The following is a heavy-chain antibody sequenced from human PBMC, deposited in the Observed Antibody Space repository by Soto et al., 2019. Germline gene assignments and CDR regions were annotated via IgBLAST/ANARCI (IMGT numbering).Heavy chain of an antibody. CDR3: ARDPIGGYYHDAFDI. J-gene: IGHJ3*02. CDR1: GFTFSTYN. D-gene: IGHD3-22*01. Sequence: GGSLRLSCAASGFTFSTYNMNWVRQAPGKGLEGVSSISSSSTYIYYADSVKGRFTISRDNAKNSLYLQMNSLRAEDTAVYYCARDPIGGYYHDAFDIWGQGTMVTVSS. V-gene: IGHV3-21*01. CDR2: ISSSSTYI.